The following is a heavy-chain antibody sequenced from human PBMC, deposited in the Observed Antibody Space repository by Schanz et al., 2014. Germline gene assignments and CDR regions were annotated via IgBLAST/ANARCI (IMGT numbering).Heavy chain of an antibody. Sequence: EVQLVESGGGLVKPGGSLRLSCAASGFTFSRYWMHWVRQAPGKGLEWVSRLNFDETYTSYADSVKGRFTISRDNAKNTVYLQMTSLRVEDTAVYYCVRDERVISGVWFDPWGQGTLVTVSS. J-gene: IGHJ5*02. CDR2: LNFDETYT. D-gene: IGHD3-16*02. V-gene: IGHV3-74*01. CDR3: VRDERVISGVWFDP. CDR1: GFTFSRYW.